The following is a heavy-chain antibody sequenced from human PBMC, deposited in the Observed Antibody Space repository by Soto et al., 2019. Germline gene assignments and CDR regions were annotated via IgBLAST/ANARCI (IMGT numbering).Heavy chain of an antibody. CDR3: AKDIIAVAGKY. CDR1: GFTFSSYA. J-gene: IGHJ4*02. Sequence: LRLSCAASGFTFSSYAMHWVSQAPGKGLEWVAVIWYDGSNKYYADSVKGRFTISRDNSKNTLYLQMNSLRAEDTAVYYCAKDIIAVAGKYWGQGTLVTLSS. CDR2: IWYDGSNK. V-gene: IGHV3-33*06. D-gene: IGHD6-19*01.